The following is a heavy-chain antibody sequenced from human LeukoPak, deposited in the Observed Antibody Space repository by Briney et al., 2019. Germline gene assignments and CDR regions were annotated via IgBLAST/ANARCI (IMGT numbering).Heavy chain of an antibody. D-gene: IGHD3-22*01. CDR2: IKEDGSET. CDR1: GFTFSSYS. J-gene: IGHJ4*02. CDR3: AKGYYYDSSGYPFDY. V-gene: IGHV3-7*03. Sequence: PGGSLRLSCGASGFTFSSYSMNWVRQAPGKGLECLANIKEDGSETYYADSVKGRFTISRDNPKNTLYLQMNSLRAEDTAVYYCAKGYYYDSSGYPFDYWGQGTLVTVST.